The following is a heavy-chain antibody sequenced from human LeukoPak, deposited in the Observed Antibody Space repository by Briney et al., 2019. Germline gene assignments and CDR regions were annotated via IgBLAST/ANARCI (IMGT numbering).Heavy chain of an antibody. CDR1: GGSISSYY. Sequence: SETLSLTCTVSGGSISSYYWSWIRQPPGKGLEWIGYIYYSGSTNYNPSLKSRVTISVDTSKNQFSLKLSSVTAADTAVYYCAGLEVDTAMAPGTWGQGTLVTVSS. V-gene: IGHV4-59*01. J-gene: IGHJ5*02. CDR2: IYYSGST. D-gene: IGHD5-18*01. CDR3: AGLEVDTAMAPGT.